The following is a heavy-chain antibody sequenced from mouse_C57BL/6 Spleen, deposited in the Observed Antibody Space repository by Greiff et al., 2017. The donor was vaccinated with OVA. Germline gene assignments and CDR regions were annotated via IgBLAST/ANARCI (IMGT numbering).Heavy chain of an antibody. CDR3: ARDYYGSSNAMDY. V-gene: IGHV1-54*01. D-gene: IGHD1-1*01. CDR2: INPGSGGT. Sequence: VQLQQSGAELVRPGTSVKVSCKASGYAFTNYLIEWVKQRPGQGLEWIGVINPGSGGTNYNEKFKGKATLTADKSSSTAYMQLSSLTSEDSAVYFCARDYYGSSNAMDYWGQGTSVTVSS. CDR1: GYAFTNYL. J-gene: IGHJ4*01.